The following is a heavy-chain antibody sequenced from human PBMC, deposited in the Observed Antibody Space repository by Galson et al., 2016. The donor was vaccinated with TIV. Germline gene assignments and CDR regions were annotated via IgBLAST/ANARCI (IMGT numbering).Heavy chain of an antibody. V-gene: IGHV3-48*04. D-gene: IGHD5-12*01. CDR1: GFIFSSYS. CDR3: ARVRFTGYGRFDY. CDR2: ISDSRTTI. Sequence: LRLSCAASGFIFSSYSMNWVRQAPGKGLEWISYISDSRTTIYYADSVKGRFTISRDNAKNSLYLQMNGLRAEDTAVYYCARVRFTGYGRFDYWGRGTVVTVSS. J-gene: IGHJ4*02.